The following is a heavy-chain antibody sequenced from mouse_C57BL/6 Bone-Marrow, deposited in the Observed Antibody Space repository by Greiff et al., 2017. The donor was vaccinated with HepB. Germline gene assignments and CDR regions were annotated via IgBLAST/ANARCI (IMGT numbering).Heavy chain of an antibody. V-gene: IGHV1-81*01. CDR2: IYPRSGNT. CDR1: GYTFTSYG. CDR3: ARGWLRRAY. D-gene: IGHD2-2*01. J-gene: IGHJ3*01. Sequence: VQGVESGAELARPGASVKLSCKASGYTFTSYGISWVKQRTGQGLEWIGEIYPRSGNTYYNEKFKGKATLTADKSSSTAYMELRSLTSEDSAVYFCARGWLRRAYWGQGTLVTVSA.